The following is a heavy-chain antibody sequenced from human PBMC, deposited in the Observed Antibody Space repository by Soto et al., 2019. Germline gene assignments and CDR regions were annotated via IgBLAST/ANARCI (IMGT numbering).Heavy chain of an antibody. Sequence: QVQLVESGGGVVQPGRSLRLSCAASGFTFSNYAMHWIRRAPGKGLEWVALISSAGINQYYTDSVKGRFTISRDNSKNTLYLQMNSLRAEDTAVYYCVRGYRILDYWGQGTLVTVSS. CDR1: GFTFSNYA. CDR3: VRGYRILDY. CDR2: ISSAGINQ. V-gene: IGHV3-30-3*01. D-gene: IGHD3-16*02. J-gene: IGHJ4*02.